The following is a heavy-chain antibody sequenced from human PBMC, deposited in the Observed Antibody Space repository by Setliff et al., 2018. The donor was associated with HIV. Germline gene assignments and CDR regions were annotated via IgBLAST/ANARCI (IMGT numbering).Heavy chain of an antibody. CDR1: GYTFSSYG. Sequence: ASVKVSCKASGYTFSSYGINWVRQSPGQGLEWMGRISADNGNTKYSQKFQGRVSLTTDTPTNTAYMELKSLRSDDTAVYYCARGSTSGMYYFDYWGQGTLVTVSS. CDR2: ISADNGNT. V-gene: IGHV1-18*01. J-gene: IGHJ4*02. CDR3: ARGSTSGMYYFDY. D-gene: IGHD1-26*01.